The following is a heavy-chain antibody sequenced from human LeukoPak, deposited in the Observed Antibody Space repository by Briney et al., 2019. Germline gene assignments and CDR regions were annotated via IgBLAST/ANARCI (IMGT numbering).Heavy chain of an antibody. J-gene: IGHJ4*02. CDR2: MSGSGGST. Sequence: PGGSLRLSCTVGGFTFSSHWMSWVRQAPGKGLEWVSSMSGSGGSTYYADSVKGRFTISRDNSKNTLYLQMNNLRAEDTALYYCAKNQGQWLVPVDYWGQGTLVTVSS. V-gene: IGHV3-23*01. CDR3: AKNQGQWLVPVDY. CDR1: GFTFSSHW. D-gene: IGHD6-19*01.